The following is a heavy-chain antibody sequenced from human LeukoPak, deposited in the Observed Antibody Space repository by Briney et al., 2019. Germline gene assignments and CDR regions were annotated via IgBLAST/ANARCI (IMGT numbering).Heavy chain of an antibody. CDR2: ISGSGGST. J-gene: IGHJ6*03. CDR3: VRYYDFWSGYSGYYMDV. D-gene: IGHD3-3*01. V-gene: IGHV3-23*01. Sequence: GGSLRLSCAASGFTFSSYAMSWVRQAPGKGLEWVSAISGSGGSTYYADSVKGRFTISRDNSKNTLYLQMNSLRAEDTAVYYCVRYYDFWSGYSGYYMDVWGKGTTVTVSS. CDR1: GFTFSSYA.